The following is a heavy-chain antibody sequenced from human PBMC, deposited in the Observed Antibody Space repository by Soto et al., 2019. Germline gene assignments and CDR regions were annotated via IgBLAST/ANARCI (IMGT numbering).Heavy chain of an antibody. Sequence: PGGSLRLSCSASGFIFTDYSMTWIRQDPGKGLEWVSYISNGDETTQYADSVKGRFSVSRDNAKKGLFLQMNSLRVDDTAVYYGARDPKRRDGYNFDSWGRGALVTVSS. CDR2: ISNGDETT. V-gene: IGHV3-11*01. CDR3: ARDPKRRDGYNFDS. J-gene: IGHJ4*02. CDR1: GFIFTDYS. D-gene: IGHD5-12*01.